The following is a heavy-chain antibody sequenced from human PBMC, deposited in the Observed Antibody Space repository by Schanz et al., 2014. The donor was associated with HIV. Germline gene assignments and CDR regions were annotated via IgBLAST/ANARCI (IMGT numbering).Heavy chain of an antibody. CDR3: ARGGYYSANEVGFDH. CDR2: MNPMNGHT. Sequence: QVPLVQSGTEVKKPGASVTVSCKASGYTFLGYDINWVRQATGQGPEWMGWMNPMNGHTDYAQKFQGRVTMTSDTSTSTAYMELRSLRSEDTAIYYCARGGYYSANEVGFDHWGQGTLVAVSS. D-gene: IGHD4-4*01. V-gene: IGHV1-8*01. CDR1: GYTFLGYD. J-gene: IGHJ4*02.